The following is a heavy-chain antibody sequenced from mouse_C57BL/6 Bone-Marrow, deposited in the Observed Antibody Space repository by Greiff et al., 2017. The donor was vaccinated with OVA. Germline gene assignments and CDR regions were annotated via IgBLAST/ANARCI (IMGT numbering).Heavy chain of an antibody. CDR1: GFTFSDYG. CDR3: ARRGLGRGYFDV. CDR2: ISNLAYSI. J-gene: IGHJ1*03. V-gene: IGHV5-15*01. D-gene: IGHD4-1*01. Sequence: EVKLVESGGGLVQPGGSLKLSCAASGFTFSDYGMAWVRQAPRKGPEWVAFISNLAYSIYYADTVTGRFTISRENAKNTLYLEMSSLRSEDAAMYYCARRGLGRGYFDVWGTGTTVTVSS.